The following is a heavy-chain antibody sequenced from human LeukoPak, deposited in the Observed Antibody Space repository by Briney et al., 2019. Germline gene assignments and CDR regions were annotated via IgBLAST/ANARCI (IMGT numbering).Heavy chain of an antibody. CDR2: ISAYNGNT. CDR3: ARDRGSITMVRGVINPLFDY. D-gene: IGHD3-10*01. V-gene: IGHV1-18*01. Sequence: ASVKVSCKASGYTFTSYGISWVRQAPGQGLEWMGWISAYNGNTNYAQKLQGRVTMTTDTSTSTAYMELRSLRSDDTAVYYCARDRGSITMVRGVINPLFDYWGQGTLVTVSS. CDR1: GYTFTSYG. J-gene: IGHJ4*02.